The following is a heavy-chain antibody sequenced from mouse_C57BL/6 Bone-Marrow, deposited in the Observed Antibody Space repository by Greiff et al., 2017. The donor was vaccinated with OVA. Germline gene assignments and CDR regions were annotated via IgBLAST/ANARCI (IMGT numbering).Heavy chain of an antibody. CDR2: IWSDGST. Sequence: VQVVESGPGLVAPSQSLSITCTVSGFSLTSYGVHWVRQPPGKGLEWLVVIWSDGSTTYNSALKSRLSISKDNSKSQVFLKMNSLQTDDTAMYYCARHDYGSSPYALDDWGQGTTLTGSS. D-gene: IGHD1-1*01. CDR3: ARHDYGSSPYALDD. CDR1: GFSLTSYG. V-gene: IGHV2-6-1*01. J-gene: IGHJ2*01.